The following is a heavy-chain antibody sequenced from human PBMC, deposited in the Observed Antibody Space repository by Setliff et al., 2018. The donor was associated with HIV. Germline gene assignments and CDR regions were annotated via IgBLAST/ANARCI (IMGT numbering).Heavy chain of an antibody. J-gene: IGHJ4*02. Sequence: ETLSLTCTVSGGSISSHYWSWIRQPPGKGLEWVSSISSSSSYIYYADSVKGRFTISRDNAKNSLYLQMNSLRAEDTAVYYCARGYCSSTSCRYYFDYWGQGTLVTVPQ. CDR2: ISSSSSYI. CDR1: GGSISSHY. V-gene: IGHV3-21*01. D-gene: IGHD2-2*01. CDR3: ARGYCSSTSCRYYFDY.